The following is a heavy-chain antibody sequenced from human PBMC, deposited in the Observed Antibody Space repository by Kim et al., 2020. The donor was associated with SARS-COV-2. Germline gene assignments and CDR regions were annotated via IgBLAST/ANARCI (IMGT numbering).Heavy chain of an antibody. J-gene: IGHJ5*02. V-gene: IGHV1-69*13. CDR1: GGTFSNYA. Sequence: AVKVSCKASGGTFSNYAISWVRQAPGQRLEWMGGIIPIFGSTHYAQKFQGRVTIPADESTSTAYMDLNSLISEDTAGYYCARGGYRSGRPTLYNWLDPWVQVTVVTGSS. CDR2: IIPIFGST. CDR3: ARGGYRSGRPTLYNWLDP. D-gene: IGHD6-25*01.